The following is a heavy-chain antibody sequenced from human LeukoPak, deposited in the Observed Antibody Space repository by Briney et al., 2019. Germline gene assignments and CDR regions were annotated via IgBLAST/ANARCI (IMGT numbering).Heavy chain of an antibody. D-gene: IGHD4-17*01. CDR3: AREPTVTTSGY. J-gene: IGHJ4*02. CDR2: ISSRSSSI. Sequence: GGSLRLSCAASGFSFSSYGMNWVRQAPGKGLEWVSSISSRSSSIYYADSVKGRFTISRDDAKNSLHLQVNSLRAEDTAMYYCAREPTVTTSGYWGQGTLVTVSS. V-gene: IGHV3-21*01. CDR1: GFSFSSYG.